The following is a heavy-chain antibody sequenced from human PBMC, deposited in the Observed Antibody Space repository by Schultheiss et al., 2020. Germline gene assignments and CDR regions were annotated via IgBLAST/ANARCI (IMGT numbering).Heavy chain of an antibody. CDR1: GFTFSSYG. V-gene: IGHV3-30*18. D-gene: IGHD5-24*01. CDR3: AKAGRDGYKFAGY. Sequence: GESLKISCAASGFTFSSYGMHWVRQAPGKGLEWVAVISYDGSNKYYADSVKGRFTISRDNSKNTLYLQMNSLRAEDTAVYYCAKAGRDGYKFAGYWGQGTLVTVSS. J-gene: IGHJ4*02. CDR2: ISYDGSNK.